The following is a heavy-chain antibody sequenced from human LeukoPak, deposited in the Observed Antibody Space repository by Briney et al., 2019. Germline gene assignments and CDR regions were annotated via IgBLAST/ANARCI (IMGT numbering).Heavy chain of an antibody. Sequence: GGSLRLSCSASGFPFSNYAMSWVRQAPGKRLEWGSIISGSGDAAYYADSVKGRFTISRDNSKNTLYLQMNSLRAEDTAVYYCAKELNWRRYFDYWGQGTLVTVSS. V-gene: IGHV3-23*01. D-gene: IGHD1-1*01. CDR1: GFPFSNYA. J-gene: IGHJ4*02. CDR2: ISGSGDAA. CDR3: AKELNWRRYFDY.